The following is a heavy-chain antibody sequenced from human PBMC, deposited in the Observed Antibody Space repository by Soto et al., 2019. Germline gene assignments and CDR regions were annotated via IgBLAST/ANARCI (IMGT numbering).Heavy chain of an antibody. CDR1: GFTFSTYG. D-gene: IGHD3-16*01. CDR3: ARYLLGGASAAGY. Sequence: QVQLVESGGGVVQPGRSLRLSCATSGFTFSTYGMHWVRQAPGKGLEWVAVIWYGGNNQYYADSVKGRFTISRDNSKNTLYLQMNSLRAESTAVYYCARYLLGGASAAGYWGQGTLVTVSS. V-gene: IGHV3-33*01. J-gene: IGHJ4*02. CDR2: IWYGGNNQ.